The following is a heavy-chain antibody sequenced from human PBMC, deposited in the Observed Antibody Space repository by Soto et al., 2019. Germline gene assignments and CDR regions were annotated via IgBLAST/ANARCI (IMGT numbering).Heavy chain of an antibody. J-gene: IGHJ5*01. Sequence: QVQLQESGPGLVKTSQTLSLTCTVSGASTGSGGYYWSWIRQHPGKGLEWIGYIYYTGSTYYSPSLKCLASIAVDTSKNQFSLKLDSVTAADTAVYYCARADYGDRGLAFDSWGQGTLVTVSS. CDR1: GASTGSGGYY. D-gene: IGHD4-17*01. V-gene: IGHV4-31*01. CDR2: IYYTGST. CDR3: ARADYGDRGLAFDS.